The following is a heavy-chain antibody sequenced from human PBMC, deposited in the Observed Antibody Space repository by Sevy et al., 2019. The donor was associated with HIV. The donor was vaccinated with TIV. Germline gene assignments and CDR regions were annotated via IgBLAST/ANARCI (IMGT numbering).Heavy chain of an antibody. Sequence: GGSLRLSCAASGFTFDDYTMHWVRQAPGKGLEWVSPISWDGGSTYYADSVKGRFTISRDNSKNSLYLQMNSLRTEDTALYYCAKEQTTVTTGGWFDPWGQGTLVTVSS. J-gene: IGHJ5*02. V-gene: IGHV3-43*01. CDR1: GFTFDDYT. CDR2: ISWDGGST. D-gene: IGHD4-17*01. CDR3: AKEQTTVTTGGWFDP.